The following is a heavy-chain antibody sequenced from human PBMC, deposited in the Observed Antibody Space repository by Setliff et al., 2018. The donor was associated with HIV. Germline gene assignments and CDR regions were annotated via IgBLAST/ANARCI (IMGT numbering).Heavy chain of an antibody. CDR2: ISSSGSTV. J-gene: IGHJ4*02. CDR1: GFTFSSYE. CDR3: ARGDSFVYSYVYPDY. Sequence: GGSLRLSCAASGFTFSSYEMNWVRQAPGKGLEWVSYISSSGSTVYYADSAKGRFTISRDNAKNSLYLQMNSLRAEDTAVYYCARGDSFVYSYVYPDYWGQGTLVTVSS. V-gene: IGHV3-48*03. D-gene: IGHD3-22*01.